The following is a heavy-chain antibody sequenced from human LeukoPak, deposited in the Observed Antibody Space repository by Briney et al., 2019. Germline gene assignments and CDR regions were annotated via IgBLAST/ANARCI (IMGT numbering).Heavy chain of an antibody. CDR3: ARVAEGDYAYDY. CDR2: IYHSGST. Sequence: SQTLSLTCAVSGGSISSGGYSWSWIRQPPGTGLEWIGYIYHSGSTYYNPSLKSRVTISVDRSKNQFSLKLSSVTAADTAVYYCARVAEGDYAYDYWGQGTLVTVSS. CDR1: GGSISSGGYS. J-gene: IGHJ4*02. D-gene: IGHD4-17*01. V-gene: IGHV4-30-2*01.